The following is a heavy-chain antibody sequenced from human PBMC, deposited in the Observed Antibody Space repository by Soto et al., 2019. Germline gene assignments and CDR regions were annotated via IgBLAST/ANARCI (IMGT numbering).Heavy chain of an antibody. CDR1: GGSFSGYY. CDR2: INHSGST. J-gene: IGHJ4*02. CDR3: ARAQGAYYYGSGSYYKPPYYFDY. D-gene: IGHD3-10*01. Sequence: LSLTFAVYGGSFSGYYWSWIRQPPGKGLEWIGEINHSGSTNYNPSLKSRVTISVDTSKNQFSLKLSSVTAADTAVYYCARAQGAYYYGSGSYYKPPYYFDYWGQGTLVTVSS. V-gene: IGHV4-34*01.